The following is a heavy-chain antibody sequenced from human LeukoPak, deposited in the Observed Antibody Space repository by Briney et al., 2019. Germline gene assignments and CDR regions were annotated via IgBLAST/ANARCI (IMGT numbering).Heavy chain of an antibody. D-gene: IGHD3-9*01. V-gene: IGHV1-46*01. J-gene: IGHJ5*02. Sequence: ASVKVSCKASGYTFTSYYMHWVRQAPGQGLEWMGIINPSGGSTSYAQKFRGRVTMTRDTSTSTVYMELSSLRSEDTAVYYCARALRLRYFDWLHRNNWFDPWGQGTLVTVSS. CDR2: INPSGGST. CDR1: GYTFTSYY. CDR3: ARALRLRYFDWLHRNNWFDP.